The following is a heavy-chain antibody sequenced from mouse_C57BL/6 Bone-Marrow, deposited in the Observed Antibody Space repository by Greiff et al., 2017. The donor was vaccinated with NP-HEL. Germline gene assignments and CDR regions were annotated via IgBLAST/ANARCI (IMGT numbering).Heavy chain of an antibody. CDR3: ARPSGSSWYFDV. CDR2: IDPANGNT. CDR1: GFNIKNTY. J-gene: IGHJ1*03. V-gene: IGHV14-3*01. D-gene: IGHD1-1*01. Sequence: EVQRVESVAELVRPGASVKLSCTASGFNIKNTYMHWVKQRPEQGLEWIGRIDPANGNTKYAPKFKGKATITADTSSNTAYLQLSSLTSEDTAIYYCARPSGSSWYFDVWGTGTTVTGSS.